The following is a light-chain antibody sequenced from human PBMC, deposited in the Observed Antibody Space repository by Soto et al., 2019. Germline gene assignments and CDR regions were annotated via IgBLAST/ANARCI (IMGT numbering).Light chain of an antibody. J-gene: IGKJ1*01. Sequence: DIQMTQSPSTLSASVGDRVTITCRASQSVSNYLAWYQQKAGRAPNLLIYKASSLESGVSSRFSGSGFGTEFTLXXXXXXXXXXXXXXXXQXXTYWTFGQGTKVEIK. CDR1: QSVSNY. CDR2: KAS. V-gene: IGKV1-5*03. CDR3: XQXXTYWT.